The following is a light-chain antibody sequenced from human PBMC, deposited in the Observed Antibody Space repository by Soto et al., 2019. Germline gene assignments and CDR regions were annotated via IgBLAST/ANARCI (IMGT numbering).Light chain of an antibody. J-gene: IGLJ1*01. CDR3: SSYPAPNPLFV. V-gene: IGLV2-14*01. Sequence: QSVLTQPASVSGSPGQSITISCTGTSSDVGGYKFVSWYQQYPGKAPKLIIYEVRNWPSGVSYRFSGSKSGNTASLTISGLQAEDEADYYCSSYPAPNPLFVFGTGTKFTVL. CDR1: SSDVGGYKF. CDR2: EVR.